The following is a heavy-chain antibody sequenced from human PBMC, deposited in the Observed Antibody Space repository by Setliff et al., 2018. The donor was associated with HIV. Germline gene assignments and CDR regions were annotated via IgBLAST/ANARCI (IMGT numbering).Heavy chain of an antibody. CDR1: GFNFSSHT. Sequence: PGGSLRLSCAASGFNFSSHTMNWIRQAPGKGLEWVSSISSTGTYIYYADSMKGRLTISRDNAKNALYLFMHSLRAEDTAVYYCAKDRVHNTAMVTGIDYWGQGTLVTVSS. CDR3: AKDRVHNTAMVTGIDY. CDR2: ISSTGTYI. J-gene: IGHJ4*02. V-gene: IGHV3-21*04. D-gene: IGHD5-18*01.